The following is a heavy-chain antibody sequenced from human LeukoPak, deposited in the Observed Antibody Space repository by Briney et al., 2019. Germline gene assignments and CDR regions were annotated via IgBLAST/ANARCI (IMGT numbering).Heavy chain of an antibody. Sequence: SVKVXXKASGYTFTGYYMHWVRQAPGQRLEWMGWISAYNGHTNYTQKLQGRVTMTTDTSTSTAYMELRSLRSDDTAVYLCVXXXHRLYDYYYYYMDVWGKGTTVTVSS. V-gene: IGHV1-18*04. J-gene: IGHJ6*03. CDR3: VXXXHRLYDYYYYYMDV. D-gene: IGHD2-2*02. CDR2: ISAYNGHT. CDR1: GYTFTGYY.